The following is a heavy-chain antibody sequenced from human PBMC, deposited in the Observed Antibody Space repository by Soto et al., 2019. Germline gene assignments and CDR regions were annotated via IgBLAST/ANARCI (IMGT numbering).Heavy chain of an antibody. CDR3: ARTRYLGEQDRLWSYYFDY. Sequence: SETLSLTCTVSGGSISSGGYYWSWIRQHPGKGLEWIGYIYYSGSTYYNPSLKSRVTISVDTSKNQFSLKLSSVTAADTAVYYCARTRYLGEQDRLWSYYFDYWGQGTLVTVSS. CDR1: GGSISSGGYY. J-gene: IGHJ4*02. CDR2: IYYSGST. V-gene: IGHV4-31*03. D-gene: IGHD5-18*01.